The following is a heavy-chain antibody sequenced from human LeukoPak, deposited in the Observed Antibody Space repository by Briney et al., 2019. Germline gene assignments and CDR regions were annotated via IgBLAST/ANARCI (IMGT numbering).Heavy chain of an antibody. CDR3: ARLKEHYYDSSGPNYFDY. V-gene: IGHV4-31*03. D-gene: IGHD3-22*01. Sequence: TLSLTCTVSGGSISSGGYYWSWIRQHPGKGLEWIGYIYYSGSTYYNPSLKSRVTISVDTSKNQFSLKLSSVTAADTAVYYCARLKEHYYDSSGPNYFDYWGQGTLVTVSS. CDR2: IYYSGST. CDR1: GGSISSGGYY. J-gene: IGHJ4*02.